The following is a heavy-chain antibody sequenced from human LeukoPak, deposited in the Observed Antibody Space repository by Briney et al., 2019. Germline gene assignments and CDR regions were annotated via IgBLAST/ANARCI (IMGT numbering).Heavy chain of an antibody. D-gene: IGHD4-17*01. J-gene: IGHJ5*02. CDR3: ARDPLTMVTTRARNWFDP. V-gene: IGHV1-18*01. CDR1: GYTFTSYG. CDR2: ISAYNGNT. Sequence: ASVKVSCKASGYTFTSYGISWVRQAPGQGLEWMGWISAYNGNTNYAQKLQGRVTMTTDTSTSTAYMELRSLRSDDTAVYYCARDPLTMVTTRARNWFDPWGQGTLVTVSS.